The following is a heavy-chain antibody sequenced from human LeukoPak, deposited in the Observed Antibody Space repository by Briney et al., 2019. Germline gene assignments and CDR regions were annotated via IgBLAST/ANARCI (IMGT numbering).Heavy chain of an antibody. J-gene: IGHJ4*02. CDR3: AKVDLTGYSSGWYAATIDY. CDR1: GFTSSSYG. D-gene: IGHD6-19*01. Sequence: GALRLSCAASGFTSSSYGMHWVRQAPGKGLEWVAVISYDGSNKYYADSVKGRFTISRDNSKNTLYLQMNSLRAEDTAVYYCAKVDLTGYSSGWYAATIDYWGQGTLVTVSS. V-gene: IGHV3-30*18. CDR2: ISYDGSNK.